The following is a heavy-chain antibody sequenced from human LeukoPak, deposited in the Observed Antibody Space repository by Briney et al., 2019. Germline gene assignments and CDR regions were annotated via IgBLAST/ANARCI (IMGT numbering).Heavy chain of an antibody. D-gene: IGHD3-3*01. V-gene: IGHV3-23*01. Sequence: GGSLRLSCAASGFTFSSYAMSWVRRAPGKGLEWVSAISGSGGITYYTDSVRGRFTISRDNSKNIVSLQMNNLRAEDTAVYYCARGRGLGVVSPYFDYWGQGTLVTVSS. CDR1: GFTFSSYA. CDR3: ARGRGLGVVSPYFDY. J-gene: IGHJ4*02. CDR2: ISGSGGIT.